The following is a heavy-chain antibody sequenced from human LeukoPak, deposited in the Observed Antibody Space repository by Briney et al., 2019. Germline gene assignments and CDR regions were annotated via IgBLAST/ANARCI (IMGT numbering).Heavy chain of an antibody. CDR2: IYTGGGR. Sequence: GGSLRLSCAASGFTVSSYYMNWVRQAPGKELEWVSVIYTGGGRYYADSVRGRFTISRDTSKNMVFLQMNSLRVEDTAVYYCARGTSKGYWYFDLWGRGTLVTVSS. J-gene: IGHJ2*01. V-gene: IGHV3-53*01. CDR1: GFTVSSYY. CDR3: ARGTSKGYWYFDL.